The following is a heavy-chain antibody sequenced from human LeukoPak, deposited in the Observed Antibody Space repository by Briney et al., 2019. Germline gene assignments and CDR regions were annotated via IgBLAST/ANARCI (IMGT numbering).Heavy chain of an antibody. J-gene: IGHJ5*02. Sequence: GASVKVSCKASGYTFTGYYMHWVRQAPGQGLEWMGWINPNSGGTNYAQKFQGRVTMTRDTPISTAYMELSRLRSDDTAVYYCARAENIVVVPAAIFDPWGQGTLVTVSS. CDR3: ARAENIVVVPAAIFDP. V-gene: IGHV1-2*02. D-gene: IGHD2-2*02. CDR2: INPNSGGT. CDR1: GYTFTGYY.